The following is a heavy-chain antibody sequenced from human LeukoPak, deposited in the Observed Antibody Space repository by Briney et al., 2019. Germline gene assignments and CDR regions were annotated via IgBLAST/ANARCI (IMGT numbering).Heavy chain of an antibody. CDR1: GYTFTGYY. CDR3: ARDPAGPNGWFDP. V-gene: IGHV1-2*02. D-gene: IGHD1-1*01. J-gene: IGHJ5*02. Sequence: ASVKVSCKASGYTFTGYYMHWVRQAPGPGLEWMGWINPNTGGTNYAQKFQGRVTMTRDTSISTAYMEVSSLRSDDTAVYYCARDPAGPNGWFDPWGQGTLVTVSS. CDR2: INPNTGGT.